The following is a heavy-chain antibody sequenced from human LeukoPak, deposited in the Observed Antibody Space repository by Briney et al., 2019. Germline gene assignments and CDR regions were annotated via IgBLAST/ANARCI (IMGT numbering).Heavy chain of an antibody. Sequence: SETLSLTCAVSGGSISSNNWWSWVRQPPGKGLEWIGEDDQTGGTNYNPSLKSRVTIFVDTSKNQFSLKLTSVTAADTAVYYCARVPFDTDAYYYYFGMDVWGQGTTVTVSS. CDR1: GGSISSNNW. CDR3: ARVPFDTDAYYYYFGMDV. J-gene: IGHJ6*02. CDR2: DDQTGGT. D-gene: IGHD2-8*02. V-gene: IGHV4-4*02.